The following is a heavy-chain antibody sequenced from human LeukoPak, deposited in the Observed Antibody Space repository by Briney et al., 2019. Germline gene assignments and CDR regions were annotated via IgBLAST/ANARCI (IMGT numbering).Heavy chain of an antibody. D-gene: IGHD5-12*01. CDR2: IYYSGTT. CDR1: GGSISSSSYY. CDR3: ARFIVVATYFDY. Sequence: KTSETLSLTCTVSGGSISSSSYYWGWIRQPPGKGLEWIGSIYYSGTTYYNPSLKSRVTISVDTSKNQFSLKLSSVTAADTAVYYCARFIVVATYFDYWGQGTLVTVSP. J-gene: IGHJ4*02. V-gene: IGHV4-39*01.